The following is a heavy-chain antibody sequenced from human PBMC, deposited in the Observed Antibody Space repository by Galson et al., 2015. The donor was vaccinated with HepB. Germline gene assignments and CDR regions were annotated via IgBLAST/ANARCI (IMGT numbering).Heavy chain of an antibody. CDR1: GYSFTSYW. D-gene: IGHD1-26*01. J-gene: IGHJ4*02. CDR2: IYPDDSDT. CDR3: ARHTVGDTRTPDY. V-gene: IGHV5-51*01. Sequence: QSGAEVKKPGESLKISCKGSGYSFTSYWIGWVRQMPGKGLEWMGVIYPDDSDTRYSPSFQGQVTMSADRSINTAYLQWSSLKASDTATYFCARHTVGDTRTPDYWGQGTLVTVSS.